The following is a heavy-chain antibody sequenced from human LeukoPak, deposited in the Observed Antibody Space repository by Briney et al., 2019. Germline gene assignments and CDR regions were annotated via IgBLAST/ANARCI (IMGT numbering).Heavy chain of an antibody. CDR2: IYSGGST. D-gene: IGHD4-11*01. V-gene: IGHV3-53*01. CDR3: ARDGNSNYADYYYMDV. Sequence: PGGSLRLSCAASGFTVSSNYMSWVRQAPGKGLEWVSVIYSGGSTYYADSVKGRFTISRDNSKNTLYLQMNSLRAEDTAVYYCARDGNSNYADYYYMDVWGKGTTVTVSS. CDR1: GFTVSSNY. J-gene: IGHJ6*03.